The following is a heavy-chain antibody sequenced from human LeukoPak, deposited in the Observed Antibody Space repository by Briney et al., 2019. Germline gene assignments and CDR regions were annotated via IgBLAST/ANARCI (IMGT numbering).Heavy chain of an antibody. CDR1: RFTFSSYS. CDR3: ARDEEKYYGSGRDYMDV. V-gene: IGHV3-21*05. J-gene: IGHJ6*03. D-gene: IGHD3-10*01. Sequence: TGGYLRRYAAASRFTFSSYSMNWVRQAPGLGLVGVSYLSGTSHYIYYADSVKGRFTIYRDNAKNSLYLQMNGLRAENTAVYYCARDEEKYYGSGRDYMDVWGKGTTVTVSS. CDR2: LSGTSHYI.